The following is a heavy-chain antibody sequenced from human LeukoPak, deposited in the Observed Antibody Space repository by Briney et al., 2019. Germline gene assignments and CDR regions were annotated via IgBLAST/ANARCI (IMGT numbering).Heavy chain of an antibody. Sequence: SETLSLTCTVSGGSISSYYWSWIRQPPGKGLEWIGYIYYSGSTNYNPSLKSRVTISLETSKNQFSLRLSSVTAADTAVYFCARGILRDYYDSSGFYHRGGVGYWGQGTLVTVSS. CDR3: ARGILRDYYDSSGFYHRGGVGY. CDR2: IYYSGST. J-gene: IGHJ4*02. CDR1: GGSISSYY. V-gene: IGHV4-59*08. D-gene: IGHD3-22*01.